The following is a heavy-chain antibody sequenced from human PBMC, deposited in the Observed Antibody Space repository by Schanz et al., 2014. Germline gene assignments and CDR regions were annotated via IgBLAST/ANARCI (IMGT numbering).Heavy chain of an antibody. Sequence: QVPLVQSGAEVKKPGSSVKVSCKASGGTFSSYTISWVRQAPGQGLEWMGIINPSGGSTSYAQKFQGRVTMTRDTSTSTVYMYLSSLRSEDTAVYYCARRYSSGWYEFDYWGQGTLVTVSS. D-gene: IGHD6-19*01. CDR1: GGTFSSYT. V-gene: IGHV1-46*03. CDR2: INPSGGST. CDR3: ARRYSSGWYEFDY. J-gene: IGHJ4*02.